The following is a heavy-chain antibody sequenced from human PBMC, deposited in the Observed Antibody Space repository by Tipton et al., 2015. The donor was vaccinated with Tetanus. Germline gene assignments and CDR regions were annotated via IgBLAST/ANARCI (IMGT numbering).Heavy chain of an antibody. Sequence: TLSLTCAVSGESFSGFYWHWIRQSPGKGLEWIGEINHRGGIAYNPSLKSRATISVDTSKNQFSLNLTSVTAADTAVYYCARAGMVTDDRSKFDSWGQGSLVSVSS. D-gene: IGHD2-21*02. J-gene: IGHJ4*02. CDR1: GESFSGFY. V-gene: IGHV4-34*01. CDR2: INHRGGI. CDR3: ARAGMVTDDRSKFDS.